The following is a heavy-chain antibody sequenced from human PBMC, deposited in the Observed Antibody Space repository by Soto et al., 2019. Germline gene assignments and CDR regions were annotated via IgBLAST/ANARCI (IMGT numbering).Heavy chain of an antibody. CDR2: ISGSGGST. CDR1: GFTFSSYA. V-gene: IGHV3-23*01. Sequence: EVQLLESGGGLVQPGGSLRLSCAASGFTFSSYAMSWVRQAPGKGLEWVSAISGSGGSTYYADSVKGRFTISRDNSKNTLDLQMNSLRAEDTAVYYCAKPIRGYSGYDYPIDYWGQGALVTVSS. D-gene: IGHD5-12*01. J-gene: IGHJ4*02. CDR3: AKPIRGYSGYDYPIDY.